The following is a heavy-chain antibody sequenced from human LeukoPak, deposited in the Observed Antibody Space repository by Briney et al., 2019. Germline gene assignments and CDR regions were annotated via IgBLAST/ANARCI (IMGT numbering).Heavy chain of an antibody. CDR3: AKSVTMVRGVIIEYFQH. Sequence: GGSLRLSCAASGFTFSSYAMGWVRQAPGKGLEWVSAISGSGGSTYYADSVKGRFTISRDNSKNTLYLQMNSLRAEDTAVYYCAKSVTMVRGVIIEYFQHWGQGTLVTVSS. CDR1: GFTFSSYA. V-gene: IGHV3-23*01. D-gene: IGHD3-10*01. CDR2: ISGSGGST. J-gene: IGHJ1*01.